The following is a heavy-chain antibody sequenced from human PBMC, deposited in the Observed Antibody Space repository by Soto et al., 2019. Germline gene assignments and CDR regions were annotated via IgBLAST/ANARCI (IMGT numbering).Heavy chain of an antibody. D-gene: IGHD2-21*02. J-gene: IGHJ4*02. Sequence: KTLETLSLTCNVSAGSTTGESYYWTWIRQPPGKGLEWLGYISYNGRTNYNPSLKSRVTISVDTSRKQFFLRLTSVTAADTAIYYCARDPSGSDCYSGLDYWGQGSLVTVSS. CDR2: ISYNGRT. CDR3: ARDPSGSDCYSGLDY. V-gene: IGHV4-61*01. CDR1: AGSTTGESYY.